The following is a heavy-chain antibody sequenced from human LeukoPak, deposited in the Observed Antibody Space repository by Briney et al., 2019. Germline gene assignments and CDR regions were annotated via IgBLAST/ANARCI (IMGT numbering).Heavy chain of an antibody. CDR2: IIPIFGTA. V-gene: IGHV1-69*13. D-gene: IGHD6-13*01. Sequence: SVKVSCKASGGTFSSYAISWVRQAPGQGLEWMGGIIPIFGTANYAQKFQGRVTITADESTSTAYMELSSLRSEDTAVYYCARDRAAAAGRGYFQHWGQGTLVTVSS. CDR3: ARDRAAAAGRGYFQH. CDR1: GGTFSSYA. J-gene: IGHJ1*01.